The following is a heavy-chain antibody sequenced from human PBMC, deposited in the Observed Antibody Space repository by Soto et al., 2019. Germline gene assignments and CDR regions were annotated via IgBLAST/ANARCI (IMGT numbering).Heavy chain of an antibody. D-gene: IGHD6-19*01. CDR2: ISAHIGHT. CDR1: GYTFPSYG. CDR3: ARDGGGWPYH. J-gene: IGHJ5*02. Sequence: QVHLVQSGAEVKKPGASVKVSCKASGYTFPSYGISWIRQAPGQGLVWMGWISAHIGHTKYTQNFQGRVTMTTDISTSTAHMELRSLRSDDTAGYYRARDGGGWPYHWGQGTLVTFSS. V-gene: IGHV1-18*01.